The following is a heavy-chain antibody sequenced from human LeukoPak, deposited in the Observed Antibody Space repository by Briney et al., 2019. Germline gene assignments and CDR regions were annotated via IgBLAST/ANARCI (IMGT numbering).Heavy chain of an antibody. V-gene: IGHV1-2*02. CDR3: ARVPVATRLYGSGSYYIDY. D-gene: IGHD3-10*01. Sequence: GASVKVSCKASGYTFTGYYMHWVRQAPGQGLEWMGWINPNSGGTNYAQKFQGRVTMTRDTSISTAYMELSRLRSDDTAVYYCARVPVATRLYGSGSYYIDYWGQGTLVTVSS. J-gene: IGHJ4*02. CDR2: INPNSGGT. CDR1: GYTFTGYY.